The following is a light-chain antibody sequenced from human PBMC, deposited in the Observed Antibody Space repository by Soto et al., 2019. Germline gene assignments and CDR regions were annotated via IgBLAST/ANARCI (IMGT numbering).Light chain of an antibody. CDR2: GAS. Sequence: ENVLTQSPGTLSLSPGETATLSCRASQSVSSSYLAWYQQKPGQAPRLLIYGASSRATGIPDRFSGSGSGTDFTLTISRLEPEDFAMYYCQQYGDWPPDTFGQGTKVEI. V-gene: IGKV3-20*01. CDR1: QSVSSSY. J-gene: IGKJ2*01. CDR3: QQYGDWPPDT.